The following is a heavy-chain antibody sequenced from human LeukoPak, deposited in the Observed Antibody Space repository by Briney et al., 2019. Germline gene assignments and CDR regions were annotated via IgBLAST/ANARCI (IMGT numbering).Heavy chain of an antibody. Sequence: GESLKISCKGSGYIFAAYWIGWVRQMPGKGLEWMVSIYPGDSDTRYSPSFQGQVTISVDRSINTAYLQWNSLKASDTAIYYCARLQEDIVVVPAAIPYNWFDPWGRGSLVTVSS. V-gene: IGHV5-51*01. D-gene: IGHD2-2*01. J-gene: IGHJ5*02. CDR1: GYIFAAYW. CDR2: IYPGDSDT. CDR3: ARLQEDIVVVPAAIPYNWFDP.